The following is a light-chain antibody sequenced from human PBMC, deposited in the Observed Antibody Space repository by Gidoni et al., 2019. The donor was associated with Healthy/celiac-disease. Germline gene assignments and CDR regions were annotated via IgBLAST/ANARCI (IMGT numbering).Light chain of an antibody. J-gene: IGLJ2*01. CDR3: NSRDSSGNRPI. V-gene: IGLV3-19*01. CDR2: GKN. Sequence: SSELTQYPAVSVALGQTVRITCQGDSLRSYYASWYQQKPGQAPVLVIYGKNNRPSGIPDRFSGSSSGNTASLTITGAQAEDEADYYCNSRDSSGNRPIFGGGTKLTVL. CDR1: SLRSYY.